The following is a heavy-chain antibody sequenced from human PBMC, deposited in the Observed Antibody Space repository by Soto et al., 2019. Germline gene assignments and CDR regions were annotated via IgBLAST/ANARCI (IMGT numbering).Heavy chain of an antibody. CDR1: GGSFSGYY. Sequence: SETLSLTCAVYGGSFSGYYWSWIRQPPGKGLEWIGEINHSGSTNYNPSLKSRVTISVDTSKNQFSLKLSSVTAADTAVYYCASLSAGYGSGSYYLDYWGQETLVTVSS. CDR2: INHSGST. D-gene: IGHD3-10*01. J-gene: IGHJ4*02. CDR3: ASLSAGYGSGSYYLDY. V-gene: IGHV4-34*01.